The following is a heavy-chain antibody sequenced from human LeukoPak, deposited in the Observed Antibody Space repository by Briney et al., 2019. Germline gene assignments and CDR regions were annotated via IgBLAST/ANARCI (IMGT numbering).Heavy chain of an antibody. CDR3: AKDVIGTAAAGY. CDR1: GFTFSSYA. CDR2: ISYDGSNK. Sequence: PGGSLRLSCAASGFTFSSYAMHWVRQAPGKGLEWVAVISYDGSNKYYADSVKGRFTISRDNSKNTLYLQMNSLRAEDTAVYYCAKDVIGTAAAGYWGQGTLVTVSS. V-gene: IGHV3-30-3*01. D-gene: IGHD6-13*01. J-gene: IGHJ4*02.